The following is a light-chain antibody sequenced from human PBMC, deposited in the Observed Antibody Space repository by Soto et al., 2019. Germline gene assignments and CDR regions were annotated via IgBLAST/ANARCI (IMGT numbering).Light chain of an antibody. CDR1: QSVSSN. CDR2: EAS. Sequence: EIVLTQSPGTLSLSPGERATLYCRASQSVSSNLAWYQQRPGQAPRLLIYEASSRATGIPARFSGSGSGTDFTLTISSLEPEDSAVYYCQQRSSWPLITFGQGTRLEIK. CDR3: QQRSSWPLIT. J-gene: IGKJ5*01. V-gene: IGKV3-11*01.